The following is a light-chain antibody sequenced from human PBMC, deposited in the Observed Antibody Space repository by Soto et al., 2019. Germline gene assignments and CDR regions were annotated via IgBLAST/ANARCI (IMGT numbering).Light chain of an antibody. CDR2: GAS. CDR1: QSVSSSY. CDR3: LHHGSSLWA. Sequence: EIVLTQSPGTLSLSPGSRATLSCRASQSVSSSYLAWYQQKPGQAPILLIYGASNRATGIPDRFSGSESGTDFTLTISRVEPGDFAMYYCLHHGSSLWAFGQGTKVDI. J-gene: IGKJ1*01. V-gene: IGKV3-20*01.